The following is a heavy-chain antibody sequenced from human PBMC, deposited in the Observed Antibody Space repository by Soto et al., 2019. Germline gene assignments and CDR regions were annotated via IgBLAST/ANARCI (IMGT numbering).Heavy chain of an antibody. Sequence: ASVKVSCKASGGTFSSYAISWVRQAPGQGLEWMGGIIPIFGTANYAQKFQGRVTITADESTSTAYMELSSLRSEDTAGYYCARVTLEGGHDAFDIWGQGTMVTVSS. CDR3: ARVTLEGGHDAFDI. CDR2: IIPIFGTA. CDR1: GGTFSSYA. J-gene: IGHJ3*02. D-gene: IGHD1-1*01. V-gene: IGHV1-69*13.